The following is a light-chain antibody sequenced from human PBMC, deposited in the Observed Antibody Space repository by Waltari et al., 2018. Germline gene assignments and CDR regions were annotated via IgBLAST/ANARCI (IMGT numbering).Light chain of an antibody. Sequence: QSALTQPASVSGSPGQSITISCTGTSSHVGGYNFVSWYQQHPGKAPKLMIYEVSNRPSGLSNRFSGSKSGNTASLTISGLQAEDEADYYCSSYTFTSTPVVFGGGTKVTVL. J-gene: IGLJ2*01. V-gene: IGLV2-14*01. CDR3: SSYTFTSTPVV. CDR2: EVS. CDR1: SSHVGGYNF.